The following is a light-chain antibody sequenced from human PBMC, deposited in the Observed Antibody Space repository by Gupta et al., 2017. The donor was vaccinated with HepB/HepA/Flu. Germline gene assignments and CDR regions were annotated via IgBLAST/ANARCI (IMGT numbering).Light chain of an antibody. J-gene: IGKJ1*01. CDR1: QSVSSSY. CDR2: GAS. CDR3: QQHGSSPRT. V-gene: IGKV3-20*01. Sequence: EIELTQSRHTLTLSSCSRATLSCRASQSVSSSYLAWYQHKPGQAPRLLIYGASSSATGLPDRFSGSGSATDFTLTISRLEAEDVAVYYCQQHGSSPRTFGQGTKVEIK.